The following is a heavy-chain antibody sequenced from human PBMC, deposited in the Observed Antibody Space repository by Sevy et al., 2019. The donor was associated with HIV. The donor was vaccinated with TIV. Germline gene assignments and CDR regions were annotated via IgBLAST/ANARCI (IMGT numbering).Heavy chain of an antibody. CDR3: GRSEYGGNYQQAFDI. CDR1: GGSISSYY. J-gene: IGHJ3*02. Sequence: SETLSLTCTVSGGSISSYYWSWIRQPPGKGLEWIGYIYYSGSTNYNPSLKSRVTISVDTSKNQFSLKLSSVTAADTARYLFGRSEYGGNYQQAFDIWGQGTIVTVSS. D-gene: IGHD3-22*01. CDR2: IYYSGST. V-gene: IGHV4-59*01.